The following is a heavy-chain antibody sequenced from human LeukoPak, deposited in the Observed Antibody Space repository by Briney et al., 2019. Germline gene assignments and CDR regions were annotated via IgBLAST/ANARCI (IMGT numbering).Heavy chain of an antibody. J-gene: IGHJ4*02. D-gene: IGHD5-18*01. CDR3: ARVNSYGPYFDY. CDR1: GGSISSYY. V-gene: IGHV4-59*01. Sequence: SETLSLTCTVSGGSISSYYWSWIRQPPGKGLEWIGYIYYSGSTNYNPSLKSRVTISVDTSKNQFSLKLSSVTAADTAVYYCARVNSYGPYFDYWGQGTLVTVSS. CDR2: IYYSGST.